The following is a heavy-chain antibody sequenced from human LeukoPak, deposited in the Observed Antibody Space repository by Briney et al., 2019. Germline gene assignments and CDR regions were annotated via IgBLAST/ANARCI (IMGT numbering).Heavy chain of an antibody. CDR3: ARDLTMVPGL. CDR1: GFTFSSFS. Sequence: GGSLRLSCAASGFTFSSFSMNWVRQAPGKGLEWVSSISSSSSYIFYADSVKGRFTISRDNAKNSLYLQMNSLRAEDTAVYYCARDLTMVPGLWGQGTLVTVSS. CDR2: ISSSSSYI. J-gene: IGHJ4*02. V-gene: IGHV3-21*01. D-gene: IGHD3-10*01.